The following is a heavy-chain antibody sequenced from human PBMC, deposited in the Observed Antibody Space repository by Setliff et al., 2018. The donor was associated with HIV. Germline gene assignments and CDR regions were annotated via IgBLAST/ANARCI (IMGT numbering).Heavy chain of an antibody. CDR3: ARLSSYRSSSYYFDY. D-gene: IGHD6-6*01. Sequence: PSETLSLTCSVSGDSISDTTYYWGWIRQPPGKGLEWIGNIYHSGSTLYKPSLKSRVTMSVGTSKNQFSLKLNSVTAADTAVYHCARLSSYRSSSYYFDYWGQGALVTVSS. CDR2: IYHSGST. CDR1: GDSISDTTYY. V-gene: IGHV4-39*01. J-gene: IGHJ4*02.